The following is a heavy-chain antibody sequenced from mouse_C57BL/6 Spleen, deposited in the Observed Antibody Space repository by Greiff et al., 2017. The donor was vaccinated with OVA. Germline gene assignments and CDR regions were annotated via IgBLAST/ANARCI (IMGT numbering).Heavy chain of an antibody. CDR3: ARRKERYFDV. Sequence: QVQLQQPGAELVMPGASVKLSCKASGYTFTSYWMHWVKQRPGQGLEWIGEIDPSDSYTNYNQKFKGKSTLTVDKSSSTAYMQLSSLASEDSAVYYCARRKERYFDVWGTGTTVTVSS. V-gene: IGHV1-69*01. CDR2: IDPSDSYT. CDR1: GYTFTSYW. J-gene: IGHJ1*03.